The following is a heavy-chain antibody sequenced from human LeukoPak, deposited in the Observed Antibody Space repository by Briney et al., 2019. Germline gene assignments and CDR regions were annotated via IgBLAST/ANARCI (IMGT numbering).Heavy chain of an antibody. Sequence: GGSLRLSCVASGFAFSDSQMSWIRQSPGKGLEWVAYIVSYSGEIDYADSVKGRFIISRDNAKNTLYLQMNSLRGEDTAVYYCARGIAAAAWIGATWGQGALVTVSS. V-gene: IGHV3-11*06. CDR1: GFAFSDSQ. J-gene: IGHJ5*02. CDR2: IVSYSGEI. CDR3: ARGIAAAAWIGAT. D-gene: IGHD6-13*01.